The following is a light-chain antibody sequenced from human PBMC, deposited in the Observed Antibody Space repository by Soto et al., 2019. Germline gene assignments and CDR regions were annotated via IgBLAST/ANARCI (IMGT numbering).Light chain of an antibody. Sequence: EIVLTQSPGTLSLSPGERATLSCRASQSISSNYLAWYQQRPGQAPRLLIFGASYRATGIPDRFSGSGSGTAFTLTISRLEPEDFAVYYCQQYSSSPPEFTFGPGTRVDSK. CDR3: QQYSSSPPEFT. CDR2: GAS. CDR1: QSISSNY. J-gene: IGKJ3*01. V-gene: IGKV3-20*01.